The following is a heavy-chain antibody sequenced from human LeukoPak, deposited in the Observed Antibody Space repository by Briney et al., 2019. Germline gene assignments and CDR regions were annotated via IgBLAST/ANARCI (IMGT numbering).Heavy chain of an antibody. CDR1: GFSFSDYA. V-gene: IGHV3-23*01. J-gene: IGHJ4*02. D-gene: IGHD3-22*01. Sequence: PGGSLRLSCTSSGFSFSDYAMNWVRQAPGKGLEWVSCIRGNSGMRFYSDSVRGRFTISRDNSKNTVYLQMDSLRVDDTAVYFCAKDRGRYYDSNGYYWGYYFDSWGQGILVTVST. CDR3: AKDRGRYYDSNGYYWGYYFDS. CDR2: IRGNSGMR.